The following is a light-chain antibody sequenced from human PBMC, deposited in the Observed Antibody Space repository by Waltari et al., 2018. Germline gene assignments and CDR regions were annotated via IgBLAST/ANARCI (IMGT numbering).Light chain of an antibody. CDR2: DAS. CDR3: QQRSGWLALT. CDR1: QSVSSY. Sequence: EIVLTQSPATLSLSPGARATPPGRASQSVSSYLAWYQQKPGQAPRLLIDDASNRATGIPARFSGSGSGTDFTLTISSLEPEDFAVYYCQQRSGWLALTFGGGTKVEIK. V-gene: IGKV3-11*01. J-gene: IGKJ4*01.